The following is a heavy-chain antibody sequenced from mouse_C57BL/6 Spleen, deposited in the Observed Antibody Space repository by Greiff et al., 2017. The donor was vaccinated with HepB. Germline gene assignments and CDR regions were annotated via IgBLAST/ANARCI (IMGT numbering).Heavy chain of an antibody. CDR2: IFPGSGST. CDR1: GYTFTSHW. CDR3: ARKFHYYGSSSSIAMDY. Sequence: VQLQQSGPELVRPGASVKISCKAPGYTFTSHWMQWVRQRPGQGLEWIGEIFPGSGSTYYNETFKGKATLTVDTSSSTAYMQLSSLTYEDSAVYFCARKFHYYGSSSSIAMDYWGQGTSVTVSS. V-gene: IGHV1-56*01. J-gene: IGHJ4*01. D-gene: IGHD1-1*01.